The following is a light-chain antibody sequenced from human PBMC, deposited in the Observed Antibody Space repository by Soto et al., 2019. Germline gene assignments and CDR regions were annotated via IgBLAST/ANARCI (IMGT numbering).Light chain of an antibody. CDR3: CSYAGSSTYV. V-gene: IGLV2-23*01. J-gene: IGLJ1*01. Sequence: QSVLTQPASVSGSPGQSITISCTGTSSDVGSYNLVSWYQQHPGKAPKLMIYESSKRPSGVSNRCSGSKSGNTASLTISGLQAEDEADYYCCSYAGSSTYVFGTGTKVTVL. CDR1: SSDVGSYNL. CDR2: ESS.